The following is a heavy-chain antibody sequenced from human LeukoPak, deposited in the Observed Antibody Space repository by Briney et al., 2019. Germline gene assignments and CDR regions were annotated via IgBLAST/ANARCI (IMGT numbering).Heavy chain of an antibody. D-gene: IGHD3-9*01. V-gene: IGHV1-69*01. CDR1: GGTFSSYA. CDR2: IIPIFGTA. Sequence: SVKVFCKASGGTFSSYAISWVRQAPGQGLEWMGGIIPIFGTANYAQKFQGRVTITADESTSTASMELSSLRSEDTAVYYCASPKGNTLGTNYDILAGPDYYYYGMDVWGKGTTVTVSS. J-gene: IGHJ6*04. CDR3: ASPKGNTLGTNYDILAGPDYYYYGMDV.